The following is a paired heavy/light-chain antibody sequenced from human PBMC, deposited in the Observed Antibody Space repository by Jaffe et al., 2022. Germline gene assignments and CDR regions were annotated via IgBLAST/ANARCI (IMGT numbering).Heavy chain of an antibody. V-gene: IGHV4-39*01. D-gene: IGHD6-19*01. CDR1: GGSISSSSYY. Sequence: QVQLQESGPGLVKPSETLSLTCTVSGGSISSSSYYWGWIRQPPGKGLEWIGGRHFGGSTYYNPSLKSRVTILVDTSKNQFSLKLSSVTAADTAVYYCARHTDGSGWYSVYWGQGTLVTVSS. CDR3: ARHTDGSGWYSVY. J-gene: IGHJ4*02. CDR2: RHFGGST.
Light chain of an antibody. CDR3: QAWDSNTYVV. CDR1: KLGNKY. V-gene: IGLV3-1*01. CDR2: QDT. Sequence: SYELTQPPSVSVSPGQTASITCSGDKLGNKYACWYQQRPGQSPVLVIYQDTKRPSGIPERFSGSNSGNTATLTISGTQAMDEADYYCQAWDSNTYVVFGGGTKLTVL. J-gene: IGLJ2*01.